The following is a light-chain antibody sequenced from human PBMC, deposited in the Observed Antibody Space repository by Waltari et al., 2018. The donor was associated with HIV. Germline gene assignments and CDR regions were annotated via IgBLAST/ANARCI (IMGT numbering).Light chain of an antibody. CDR2: RDK. CDR1: NSNIGTEY. CDR3: AAWDDSLGGVI. J-gene: IGLJ2*01. Sequence: QSVLTQPPSASGTPGQRVTISCSGSNSNIGTEYVYWYHQLPGAAPRLLIYRDKRRPPGVPDRFSGSKSGTSASLAISGLRSEDESDYYCAAWDDSLGGVIFGGGTKLTVL. V-gene: IGLV1-47*01.